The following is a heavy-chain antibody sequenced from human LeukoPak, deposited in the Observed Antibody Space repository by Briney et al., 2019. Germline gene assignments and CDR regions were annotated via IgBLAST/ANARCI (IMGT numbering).Heavy chain of an antibody. CDR1: GFTFSSYA. J-gene: IGHJ4*02. Sequence: GGSLRLSCAASGFTFSSYAMSWVRQAPGKGLEWVSSISTSDGTTYYADSVKGRFTISRDNSKNTLYLQMNSLRAEDAAIYYCAKGRTGFSYGYGIDYWGQGTLVAVSS. D-gene: IGHD5-18*01. V-gene: IGHV3-23*01. CDR3: AKGRTGFSYGYGIDY. CDR2: ISTSDGTT.